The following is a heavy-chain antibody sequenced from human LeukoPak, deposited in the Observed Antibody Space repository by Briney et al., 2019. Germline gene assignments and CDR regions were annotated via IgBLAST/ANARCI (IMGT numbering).Heavy chain of an antibody. J-gene: IGHJ4*02. CDR1: GYTFTSYD. D-gene: IGHD3-22*01. V-gene: IGHV1-8*01. CDR3: ARALTQYYDSSAAAGY. CDR2: MSPNSGNT. Sequence: GASVKVSCKASGYTFTSYDINWVRQATGQGLEWMGWMSPNSGNTGYAQKFQGRVTMTRNTSISTAYMELSSLRSEDTAVYYCARALTQYYDSSAAAGYWGQGTLVTVSS.